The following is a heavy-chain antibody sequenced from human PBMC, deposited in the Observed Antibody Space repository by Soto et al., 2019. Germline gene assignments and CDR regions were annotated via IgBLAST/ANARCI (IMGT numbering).Heavy chain of an antibody. D-gene: IGHD6-19*01. V-gene: IGHV3-11*01. CDR2: ISSRGVTI. Sequence: GGSLRLSCNVSGFTFGNYYMSWIRQAPGKGLESISYISSRGVTIYYADSVKGRFTISRDNAKNSLFLQMDSLRAEDTAVYYCARVTASGWFVNGRDYFDHWGQGTLVTVSS. CDR1: GFTFGNYY. J-gene: IGHJ4*02. CDR3: ARVTASGWFVNGRDYFDH.